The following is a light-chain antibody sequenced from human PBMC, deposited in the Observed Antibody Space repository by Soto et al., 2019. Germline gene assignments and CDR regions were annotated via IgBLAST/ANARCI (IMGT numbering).Light chain of an antibody. CDR2: AVS. CDR1: QSISTY. J-gene: IGKJ1*01. CDR3: QHSYGTPLT. Sequence: DIQMTQSPSSLSASVGDRVTITCLASQSISTYLNWYQHKPVKAPKVLIYAVSSLQSGVPSRFSGSGSGTDFTLTITSLQPEDSATYYCQHSYGTPLTFVQGTKVDI. V-gene: IGKV1-39*01.